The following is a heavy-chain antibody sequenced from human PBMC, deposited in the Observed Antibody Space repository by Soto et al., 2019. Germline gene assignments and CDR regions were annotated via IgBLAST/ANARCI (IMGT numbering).Heavy chain of an antibody. J-gene: IGHJ4*02. CDR2: FDPEDGET. V-gene: IGHV1-24*01. CDR3: TTGQRPLRFLEWLSRYYFDY. D-gene: IGHD3-3*01. Sequence: ASVKVSCKVSGYTLTELSLHWVRQAPGKGLEWMGGFDPEDGETIYAQKFQGRVTMTEDTSTDTAYMELSSLRSEDTAVYYCTTGQRPLRFLEWLSRYYFDYWGQGTLVTVPS. CDR1: GYTLTELS.